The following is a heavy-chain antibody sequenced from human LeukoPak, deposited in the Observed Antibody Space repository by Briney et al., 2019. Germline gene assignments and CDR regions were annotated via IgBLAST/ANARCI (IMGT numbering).Heavy chain of an antibody. CDR2: IYTSGST. CDR1: GGSISSGSYY. CDR3: ARLIAAAGPNWFDP. Sequence: PSETLSLTCTVSGGSISSGSYYWSWIRQPAGKGLEWIGRIYTSGSTNYNPSLKSRVTILVDTSKNQFSLKLSSVTAADTAVYYCARLIAAAGPNWFDPWGQGTLVTVSS. J-gene: IGHJ5*02. D-gene: IGHD6-13*01. V-gene: IGHV4-61*02.